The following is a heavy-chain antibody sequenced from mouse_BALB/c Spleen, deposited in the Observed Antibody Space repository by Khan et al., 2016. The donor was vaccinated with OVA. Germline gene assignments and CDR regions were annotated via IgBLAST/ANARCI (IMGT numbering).Heavy chain of an antibody. Sequence: VQLQESGAELMKPGASVKISCKATGYTFSSYWIEWVKQRPGHGLEWIGEILPGSGSTNYNEKFKGKATFTADTSSNTAYMQLSSLTSEDSAVYDCARSGGYYAMDYWGQGTSVTVSS. J-gene: IGHJ4*01. CDR3: ARSGGYYAMDY. V-gene: IGHV1-9*01. CDR2: ILPGSGST. CDR1: GYTFSSYW. D-gene: IGHD1-1*02.